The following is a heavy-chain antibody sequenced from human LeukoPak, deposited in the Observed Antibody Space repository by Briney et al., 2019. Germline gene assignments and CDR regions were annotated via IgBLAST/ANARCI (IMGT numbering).Heavy chain of an antibody. D-gene: IGHD6-19*01. CDR2: ISSSSSYI. CDR1: GFTFSSYW. V-gene: IGHV3-21*01. Sequence: PGGSLRLSCAASGFTFSSYWMSWVRQAPGKGLEWVSSISSSSSYIYYADSVKGRFTISRDNAKNSLYLQMNSLRAEDTAVYYCARGHRSGWGLFDYWGQGTLVTVSS. J-gene: IGHJ4*02. CDR3: ARGHRSGWGLFDY.